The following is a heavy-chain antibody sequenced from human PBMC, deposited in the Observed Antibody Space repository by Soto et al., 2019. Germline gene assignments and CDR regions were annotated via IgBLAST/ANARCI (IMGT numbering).Heavy chain of an antibody. Sequence: QLQLQESGPGLVKPSETLSLSCTVSGGSISSSSYYWGWIRQPPGRGLEWIASIYYTGSTYYNPSLSSRITTSADTSKNQFSLKLASVSAADTAIYYCARIRATATDATGYWGQGTLVTVSS. D-gene: IGHD6-25*01. CDR1: GGSISSSSYY. V-gene: IGHV4-39*01. CDR3: ARIRATATDATGY. CDR2: IYYTGST. J-gene: IGHJ4*02.